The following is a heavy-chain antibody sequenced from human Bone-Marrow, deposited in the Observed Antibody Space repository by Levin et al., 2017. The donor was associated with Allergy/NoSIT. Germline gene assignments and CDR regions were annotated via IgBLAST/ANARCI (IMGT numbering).Heavy chain of an antibody. Sequence: PGGSLRLSCKAFGYTFTSSGITWVRQAPGQGLQWMGWISAYNGNTNYAQKLQDRVTLTTDTSTSTAYMEVRSLTSDDTAVYYCATDQIPGADGYDLWGQGTMVTVSS. J-gene: IGHJ3*01. V-gene: IGHV1-18*04. CDR2: ISAYNGNT. CDR3: ATDQIPGADGYDL. CDR1: GYTFTSSG. D-gene: IGHD1-26*01.